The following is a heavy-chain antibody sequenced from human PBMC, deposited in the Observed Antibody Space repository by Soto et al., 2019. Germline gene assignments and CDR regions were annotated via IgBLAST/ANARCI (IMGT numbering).Heavy chain of an antibody. CDR3: AVRKTGSYFDY. CDR1: EFTFSSYA. CDR2: IGASGAGT. D-gene: IGHD1-26*01. J-gene: IGHJ4*02. Sequence: GGSLRLSCAASEFTFSSYAMSWVRQAPGKGLEWVSSIGASGAGTYYADCVKGRFIISRDNSKNILHLQMNSLRAEDTAVYYCAVRKTGSYFDYWGQGTLVTVSS. V-gene: IGHV3-23*01.